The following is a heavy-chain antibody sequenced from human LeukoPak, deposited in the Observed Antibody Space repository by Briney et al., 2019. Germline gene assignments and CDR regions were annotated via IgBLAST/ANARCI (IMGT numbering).Heavy chain of an antibody. J-gene: IGHJ4*02. Sequence: LSGGSLRLSCAASGFTFTSLPLHWVRQAPGKGLEWVAVSSNHGSDEYYADSVKGRLTVSSDNSKKTVYLQMDSLRAEDTAVYYCAMDYYDTNGYSRGWDYWGQGTLVTVSS. D-gene: IGHD3-22*01. V-gene: IGHV3-30*04. CDR2: SSNHGSDE. CDR1: GFTFTSLP. CDR3: AMDYYDTNGYSRGWDY.